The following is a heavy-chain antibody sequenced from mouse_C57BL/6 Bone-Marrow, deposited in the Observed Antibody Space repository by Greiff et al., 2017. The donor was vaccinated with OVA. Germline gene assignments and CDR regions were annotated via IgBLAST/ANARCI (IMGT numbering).Heavy chain of an antibody. D-gene: IGHD1-1*01. Sequence: VKPGASVKLSCKASGYTFTSYWMQWVKQRPGQGLEWIGEIDPSDSYTNYNQKFKGKATLTVDTSSSTAYMQLSSLTSEDSAVYYCAREDYYGSSFDYWGQGTTLTVSS. V-gene: IGHV1-50*01. CDR1: GYTFTSYW. CDR3: AREDYYGSSFDY. CDR2: IDPSDSYT. J-gene: IGHJ2*01.